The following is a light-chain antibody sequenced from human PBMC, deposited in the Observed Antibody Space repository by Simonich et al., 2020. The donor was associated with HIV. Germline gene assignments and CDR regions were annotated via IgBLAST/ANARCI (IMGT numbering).Light chain of an antibody. CDR2: LAS. Sequence: DIVMTQSPDSLAVSLGERATINCKSSRNILYSSNNKNYLAWYQQKPGQPPKLLIYLASTRESGVPDRFSGSGSGTDFTLTISSLQAEDVAVYYCQQYYSTPRTFGQGTKVEIK. CDR3: QQYYSTPRT. J-gene: IGKJ1*01. V-gene: IGKV4-1*01. CDR1: RNILYSSNNKNY.